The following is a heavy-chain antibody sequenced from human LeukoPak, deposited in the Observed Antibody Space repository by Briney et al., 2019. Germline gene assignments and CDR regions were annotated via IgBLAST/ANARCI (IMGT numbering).Heavy chain of an antibody. CDR1: GGSISSSSYY. CDR2: IYYSGST. CDR3: ARFLRSGFRGFDY. J-gene: IGHJ4*02. D-gene: IGHD3-3*01. V-gene: IGHV4-39*01. Sequence: PSETLSLTCTVSGGSISSSSYYWGWIRRPLGKGLEWIGSIYYSGSTYYNPSLKSRVTISVDTSKNQFSLSLSSVTAADTAVFYCARFLRSGFRGFDYWGQGTLVTVSS.